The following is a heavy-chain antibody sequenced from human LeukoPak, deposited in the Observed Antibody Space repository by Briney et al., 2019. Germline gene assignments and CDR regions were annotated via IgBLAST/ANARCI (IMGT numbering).Heavy chain of an antibody. D-gene: IGHD3-10*01. Sequence: GGSLRLSCAASGLTFSSYGMHWVRQAPGKGLEWVAFIRYDGSNKYYADSVKGRFTISRDNSKNTLYLQMNSLRAEDTAVYYCAKDQYYGSGSYYHYYYMDVWGKGTTVTVSS. J-gene: IGHJ6*03. V-gene: IGHV3-30*02. CDR2: IRYDGSNK. CDR3: AKDQYYGSGSYYHYYYMDV. CDR1: GLTFSSYG.